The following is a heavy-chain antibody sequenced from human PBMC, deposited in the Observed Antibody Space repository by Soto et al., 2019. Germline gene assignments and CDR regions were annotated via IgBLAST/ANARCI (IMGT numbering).Heavy chain of an antibody. Sequence: GGSLRLSCAASGFTFSSYWMSWVRQATGKGLEWVANIKQDGSEKYYVDSVKGRFTISRDNAKNSLYLQMNSLRAEDTAVFYCARDGFDLDGLSHPPNDVFDIWGQGTMVPVSS. CDR2: IKQDGSEK. J-gene: IGHJ3*02. D-gene: IGHD3-3*01. V-gene: IGHV3-7*05. CDR3: ARDGFDLDGLSHPPNDVFDI. CDR1: GFTFSSYW.